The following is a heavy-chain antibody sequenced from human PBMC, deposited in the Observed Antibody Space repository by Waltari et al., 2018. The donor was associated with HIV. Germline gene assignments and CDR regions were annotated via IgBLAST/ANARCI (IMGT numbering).Heavy chain of an antibody. V-gene: IGHV4-39*01. CDR2: IYYIGST. CDR3: AIYYGSGSYWDY. CDR1: GGSISSSSYY. J-gene: IGHJ4*02. Sequence: QLQLQESGPGLVKPSETLSLTCTVPGGSISSSSYYWGWIRQPPGKGLEWIGSIYYIGSTYYNPSLKSRVTISVDTSKNQFSLKLSSVTAADTAVYYCAIYYGSGSYWDYWGQGTLVTVSS. D-gene: IGHD3-10*01.